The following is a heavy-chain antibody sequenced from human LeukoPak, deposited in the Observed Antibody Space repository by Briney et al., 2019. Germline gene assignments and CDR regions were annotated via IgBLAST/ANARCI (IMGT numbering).Heavy chain of an antibody. CDR3: ARDSAGYSSGWYETCIDY. J-gene: IGHJ4*02. Sequence: PGGTLRLSCAASGFTFSSYAMSWVRQAPGKGLEWVANINQDESEKYYVDSVKGRFTISRDNAKNSLYLQMNSLRAEDTAVYYCARDSAGYSSGWYETCIDYWGQGTLVTVSS. V-gene: IGHV3-7*01. CDR2: INQDESEK. D-gene: IGHD6-19*01. CDR1: GFTFSSYA.